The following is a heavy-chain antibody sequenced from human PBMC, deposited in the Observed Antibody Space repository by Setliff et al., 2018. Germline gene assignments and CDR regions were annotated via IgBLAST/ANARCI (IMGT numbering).Heavy chain of an antibody. CDR3: AKELIEVMMTGLEF. V-gene: IGHV3-7*01. Sequence: GGSLRLSCVGSGFTFSSHWLDWVRQAPGKGLEWVANINQYGTEKYYVDSVKGRFSVSRDNAKNTVYLQMNNLRPEDTAVYYCAKELIEVMMTGLEFWGQGTMVTVS. J-gene: IGHJ4*02. CDR2: INQYGTEK. CDR1: GFTFSSHW. D-gene: IGHD3-22*01.